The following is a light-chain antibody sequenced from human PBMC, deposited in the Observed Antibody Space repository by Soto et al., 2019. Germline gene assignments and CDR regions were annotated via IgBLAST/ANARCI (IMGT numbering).Light chain of an antibody. CDR2: FGS. CDR1: QSLLQSNGYNY. Sequence: DIVMTQSPLSLPVTPGEPASISCSSSQSLLQSNGYNYLDWYLQKPGQSPQLLIFFGSYRASGVPDRFSGNGSGTDFTLKIRSVEAEDVGIYYCMQCQQTPPTFGQGTRVEIK. CDR3: MQCQQTPPT. J-gene: IGKJ1*01. V-gene: IGKV2-28*01.